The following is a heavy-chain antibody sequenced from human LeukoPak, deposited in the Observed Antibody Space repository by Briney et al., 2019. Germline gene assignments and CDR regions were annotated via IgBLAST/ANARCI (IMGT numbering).Heavy chain of an antibody. J-gene: IGHJ4*02. V-gene: IGHV4-59*08. CDR2: IFYTGSA. D-gene: IGHD3-10*01. CDR1: GGSVSGYY. Sequence: SETLSLTCTVSGGSVSGYYWAWLRHPPGKGLEWIGYIFYTGSATYNPSLRSRLNMSVDTSENRISLNLRSVTAADTALYYCARIVSGVVALDYWGQGTLVSVSS. CDR3: ARIVSGVVALDY.